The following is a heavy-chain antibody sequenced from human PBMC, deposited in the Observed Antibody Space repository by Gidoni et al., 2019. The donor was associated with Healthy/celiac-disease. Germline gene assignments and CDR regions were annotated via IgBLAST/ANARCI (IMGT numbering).Heavy chain of an antibody. CDR2: ISSSSSYI. J-gene: IGHJ4*02. V-gene: IGHV3-21*01. CDR3: AGDEVPNEYCGGGSCPHYFDY. CDR1: GFPFSSSS. Sequence: EVQLVEPGGGLVKPGGSLILSCAPPGFPFSSSSMNCVRQAPGKGLEWVSSISSSSSYIYYADSVKGRFTISRDNAKNSLYLQMNSLRAEDTAVYYCAGDEVPNEYCGGGSCPHYFDYWGQGTLVTVSS. D-gene: IGHD2-15*01.